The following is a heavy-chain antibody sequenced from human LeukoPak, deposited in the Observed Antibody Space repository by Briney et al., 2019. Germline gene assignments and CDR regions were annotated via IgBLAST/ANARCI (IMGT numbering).Heavy chain of an antibody. D-gene: IGHD6-13*01. J-gene: IGHJ3*02. CDR3: ARDPGIAAAGTPNDAFDI. V-gene: IGHV3-53*01. Sequence: GGSLRLSCVASGFTVSTNYMSWVRQAPGKGLEWVSVIYSGGSTYYADSVKGRFTISRDNSKNTLYLQMNSLRAEDTAVYYCARDPGIAAAGTPNDAFDIWGQGTMVTVSS. CDR2: IYSGGST. CDR1: GFTVSTNY.